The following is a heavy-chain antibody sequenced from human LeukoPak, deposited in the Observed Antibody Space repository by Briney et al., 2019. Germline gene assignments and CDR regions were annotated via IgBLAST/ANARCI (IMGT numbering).Heavy chain of an antibody. CDR1: GGSFSGYY. J-gene: IGHJ6*03. V-gene: IGHV4-34*01. CDR2: INHSGST. Sequence: SETLSLTCAVYGGSFSGYYWSWIRQPPGKGLEWIGEINHSGSTNYNPSLKSRVTISVDTSKNQSSLKLSSVTAADTAVYYCARDPTMVREDYYYYYYMDVWGKGTTVTVSS. D-gene: IGHD3-10*01. CDR3: ARDPTMVREDYYYYYYMDV.